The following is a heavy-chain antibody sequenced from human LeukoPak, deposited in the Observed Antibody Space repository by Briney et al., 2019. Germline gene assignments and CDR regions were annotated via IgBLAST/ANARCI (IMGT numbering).Heavy chain of an antibody. J-gene: IGHJ4*02. CDR2: IYYSGST. V-gene: IGHV4-39*01. CDR1: GGSISSNSYY. Sequence: PSETLSLTCTVSGGSISSNSYYWGWIRQPPGKGLEWIGSIYYSGSTYYNPSLKSRVTISVDTSKNQFSLKLSSVTAADTAVYYCASPGSGGSWGQGTLVTVSS. D-gene: IGHD2-15*01. CDR3: ASPGSGGS.